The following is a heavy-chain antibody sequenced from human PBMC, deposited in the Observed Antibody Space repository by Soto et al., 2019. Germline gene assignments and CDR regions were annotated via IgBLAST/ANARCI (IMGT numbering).Heavy chain of an antibody. CDR3: ARGTREGWYFDL. Sequence: QVQLQQWGAGLLKPSETLSLTCAVYGGSFSDDYWSWIRLPPGQGLEWIGEIIHSGSANYNPSLESRVTISVDTSKNQFSLKLSSVTAADTAVYYCARGTREGWYFDLWGRGTLVTVSS. J-gene: IGHJ2*01. CDR2: IIHSGSA. V-gene: IGHV4-34*12. CDR1: GGSFSDDY.